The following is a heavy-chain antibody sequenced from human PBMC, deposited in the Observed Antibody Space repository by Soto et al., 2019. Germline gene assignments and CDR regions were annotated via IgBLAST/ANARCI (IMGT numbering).Heavy chain of an antibody. CDR3: ASDRFWGQQLPHICFDP. V-gene: IGHV3-33*01. D-gene: IGHD6-13*01. Sequence: QVQLVESGGGVVQPGRSLRLSCAASGFTFSGYGMHWVRQAPGKGLEWVALIWYDGSNKQYADSVKGRFTISRDNSKHTLYLQMNSLRAEDTAVYYCASDRFWGQQLPHICFDPWGQGTLVTVSS. CDR1: GFTFSGYG. CDR2: IWYDGSNK. J-gene: IGHJ5*02.